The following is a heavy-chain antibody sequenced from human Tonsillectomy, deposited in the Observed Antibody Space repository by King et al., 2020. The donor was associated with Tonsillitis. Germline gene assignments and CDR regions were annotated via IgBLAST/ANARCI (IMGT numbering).Heavy chain of an antibody. J-gene: IGHJ5*02. V-gene: IGHV4-61*02. Sequence: QVPLQESGPGLVKPSQTLSLTCTVSGASISSGIYYWSWIRQPAGKGLEWIGRIYTSGSTNYNPSLKSRLTISVDTSKNQFSLTLSSVTAADTAVYYCAREYYRYSFDPWGQGTLVTVSS. CDR3: AREYYRYSFDP. CDR2: IYTSGST. CDR1: GASISSGIYY. D-gene: IGHD3-10*01.